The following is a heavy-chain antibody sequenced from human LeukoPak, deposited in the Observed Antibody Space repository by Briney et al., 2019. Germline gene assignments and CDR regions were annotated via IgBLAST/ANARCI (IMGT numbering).Heavy chain of an antibody. CDR3: ARHKAVAGTNYYYYGMDV. CDR1: GGSISSYY. J-gene: IGHJ6*02. V-gene: IGHV4-59*08. Sequence: PSETLSLTCTVSGGSISSYYWSWIRQPPGKGLEWIGCIYYSGSTNYNPSLKSRVTISVDTSKNQFSLKLSSVTAADTAVYYCARHKAVAGTNYYYYGMDVWGQGTTVTVSS. D-gene: IGHD6-19*01. CDR2: IYYSGST.